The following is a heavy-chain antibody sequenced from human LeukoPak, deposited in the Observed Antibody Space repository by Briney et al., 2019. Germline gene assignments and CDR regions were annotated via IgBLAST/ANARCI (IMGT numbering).Heavy chain of an antibody. V-gene: IGHV3-23*01. CDR2: ISGSGGST. Sequence: PGGSLRLSCAASGFTFSSYATSWVRQAPGKGLEWVSVISGSGGSTYYADSLKGRFTVSRDNSKNTLYVQMNSLRVDDTAVYYCARGVGAADYWGQGTLVTVSS. J-gene: IGHJ4*02. CDR1: GFTFSSYA. D-gene: IGHD1-26*01. CDR3: ARGVGAADY.